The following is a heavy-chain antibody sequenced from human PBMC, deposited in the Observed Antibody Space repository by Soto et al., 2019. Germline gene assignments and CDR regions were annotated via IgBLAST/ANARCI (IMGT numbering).Heavy chain of an antibody. V-gene: IGHV1-46*01. CDR1: GYTFTSYY. Sequence: QVQLVQSGAEVKKPGASVKVSCKASGYTFTSYYMHWVRQAPGQGLEWMGIINPSGGSTSYAQKLQGRVTMTRDTSTSTVYMELSSLRSEDTAVYYCARGLPKLWFGESPFDPWGQGTLVTVSS. CDR3: ARGLPKLWFGESPFDP. CDR2: INPSGGST. J-gene: IGHJ5*02. D-gene: IGHD3-10*01.